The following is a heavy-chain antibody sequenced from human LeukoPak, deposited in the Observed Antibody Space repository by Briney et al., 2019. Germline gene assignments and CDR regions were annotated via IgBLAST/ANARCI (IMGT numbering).Heavy chain of an antibody. Sequence: GGSLRLSCAASGFTFDDYAMHWVRQASGKGLEWVSGISWNSDSIGYADSVKGRFTISRDNAKNSLYLQMNSLRPEDTALYYCAKAQRGYSPPSDYWGQGTLVTVSS. D-gene: IGHD2-15*01. J-gene: IGHJ4*02. V-gene: IGHV3-9*01. CDR3: AKAQRGYSPPSDY. CDR1: GFTFDDYA. CDR2: ISWNSDSI.